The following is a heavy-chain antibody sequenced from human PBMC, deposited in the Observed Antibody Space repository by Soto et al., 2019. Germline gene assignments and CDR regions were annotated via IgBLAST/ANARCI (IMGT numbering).Heavy chain of an antibody. Sequence: ASVKVSCKASGYIFTGYVMHWVRQAPGQGLEWMGWINPNSGGTNYAQKFQGRVTLTRDTSISTAYMDLSSLRSDDTAVYYCASFYSSRGEFYYYGMDVWGQGTTATVSS. J-gene: IGHJ6*02. V-gene: IGHV1-2*02. D-gene: IGHD6-13*01. CDR2: INPNSGGT. CDR3: ASFYSSRGEFYYYGMDV. CDR1: GYIFTGYV.